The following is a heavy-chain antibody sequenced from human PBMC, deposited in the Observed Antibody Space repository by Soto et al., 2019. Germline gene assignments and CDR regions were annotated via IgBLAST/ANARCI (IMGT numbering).Heavy chain of an antibody. CDR2: ISGSGGST. J-gene: IGHJ6*02. Sequence: EVQLLESGGGLVQPGGSLRLSCAASGFTFSTYAMNWVRQAPGNGLLWVSAISGSGGSTHYADSVKGRFTISRDNSKNTHYLQMSSLRDEEAAFYHGVKGNGKGDVWGQGTTVTVSS. CDR3: VKGNGKGDV. CDR1: GFTFSTYA. V-gene: IGHV3-23*01. D-gene: IGHD1-1*01.